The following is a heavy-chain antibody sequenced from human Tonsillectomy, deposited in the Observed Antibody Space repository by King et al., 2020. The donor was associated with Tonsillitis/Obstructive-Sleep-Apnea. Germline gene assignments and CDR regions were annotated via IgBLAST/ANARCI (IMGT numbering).Heavy chain of an antibody. CDR3: AAGGYQVLWEYFQR. V-gene: IGHV3-30*03. CDR2: ISYDGINK. J-gene: IGHJ1*01. CDR1: GFTFSNYG. D-gene: IGHD2-2*01. Sequence: VQLVESGGGVVQPGRSLRLSCASSGFTFSNYGMHWVRQAPGKGLEWVAVISYDGINKYYADSVKGRFTISRDNSKNTLYLQMNSLRVEETAVYDCAAGGYQVLWEYFQRWGQGTLVTVSS.